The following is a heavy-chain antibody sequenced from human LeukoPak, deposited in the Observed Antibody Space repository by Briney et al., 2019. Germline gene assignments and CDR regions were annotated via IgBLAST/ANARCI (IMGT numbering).Heavy chain of an antibody. CDR2: IYSDGTT. J-gene: IGHJ4*02. Sequence: PGGSLRLTCAASGFTVGNSYMTWVRQAPGKGLDWVSLIYSDGTTYYADSVKGRFIISRDNSMNTLYLQMNSLRAEDTAVYYCARDGVEQQLVRYFDYWGQGALVTVSS. D-gene: IGHD6-13*01. CDR1: GFTVGNSY. V-gene: IGHV3-53*01. CDR3: ARDGVEQQLVRYFDY.